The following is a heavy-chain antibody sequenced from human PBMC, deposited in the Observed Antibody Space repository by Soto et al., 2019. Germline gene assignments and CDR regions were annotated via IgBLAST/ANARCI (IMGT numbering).Heavy chain of an antibody. CDR3: ARHYDGNWFEP. CDR1: GGSISSSSYY. CDR2: IYYSGST. Sequence: SETLSLTCTVSGGSISSSSYYWGWIRQPPGKGLEWIGSIYYSGSTYYNPSLKSRVTISVDTSKNQFSLKLSSVTAADTAVYYCARHYDGNWFEPWGQGTLVTVSS. J-gene: IGHJ5*02. V-gene: IGHV4-39*01. D-gene: IGHD5-12*01.